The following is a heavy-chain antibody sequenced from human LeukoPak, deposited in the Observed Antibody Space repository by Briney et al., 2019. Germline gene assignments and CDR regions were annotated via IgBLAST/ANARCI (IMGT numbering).Heavy chain of an antibody. J-gene: IGHJ4*02. CDR1: GGSFSGYY. V-gene: IGHV4-34*01. CDR2: INHSGST. CDR3: ARTYGDYGGY. D-gene: IGHD4-17*01. Sequence: SETLSLTCAVYGGSFSGYYWSWSRQPPGKGLEWIGEINHSGSTNYNPSLKSRVTISVDTSKNQFSLKLSSVSAADTAVYYCARTYGDYGGYWGQGTLVTVSS.